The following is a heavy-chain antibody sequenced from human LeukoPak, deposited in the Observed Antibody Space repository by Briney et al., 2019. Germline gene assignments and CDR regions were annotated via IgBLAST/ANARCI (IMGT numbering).Heavy chain of an antibody. CDR3: ARHRFSYGDPGDY. CDR1: GYSFSSYW. J-gene: IGHJ4*02. D-gene: IGHD4-17*01. CDR2: IYPGDSDT. V-gene: IGHV5-51*01. Sequence: GESLKISCKGSGYSFSSYWIAWVRQMPGKGLEWMGIIYPGDSDTRYSPSFQGQVTISADKSISTAYLQWRSLKASDTAMYYCARHRFSYGDPGDYWGQGTLITVSS.